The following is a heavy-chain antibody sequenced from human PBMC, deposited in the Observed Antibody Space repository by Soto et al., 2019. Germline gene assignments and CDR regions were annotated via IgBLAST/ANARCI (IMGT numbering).Heavy chain of an antibody. Sequence: TCTVSGDSISSYYWTWIRQPPGKGLEWIGYIHSSGSTNYNPSFKSRVTMSVDTSKNHFSLRLSSVTAADTAVYYCARFGRGDSYYGMDVWGQGTTVTVSS. D-gene: IGHD2-21*02. V-gene: IGHV4-4*09. CDR3: ARFGRGDSYYGMDV. CDR1: GDSISSYY. J-gene: IGHJ6*02. CDR2: IHSSGST.